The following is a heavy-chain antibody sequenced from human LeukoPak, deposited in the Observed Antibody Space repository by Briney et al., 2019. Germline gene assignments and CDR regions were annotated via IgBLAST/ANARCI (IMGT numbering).Heavy chain of an antibody. V-gene: IGHV4-34*01. Sequence: PSETLSLTCAVYGGSFSGYYWSWIRQPPGKGLEWIGEINHSGSTNYNPSLKSRVTISVDTSKNQFSLKLSSVTAADTAVYYCARGRVLLWFGERSSWFDPWGQGTLVTVSS. J-gene: IGHJ5*02. CDR3: ARGRVLLWFGERSSWFDP. CDR1: GGSFSGYY. D-gene: IGHD3-10*01. CDR2: INHSGST.